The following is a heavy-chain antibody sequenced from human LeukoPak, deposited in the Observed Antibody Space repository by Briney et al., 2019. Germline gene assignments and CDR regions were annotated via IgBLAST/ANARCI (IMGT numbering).Heavy chain of an antibody. V-gene: IGHV3-7*05. CDR2: IKEDGGEI. J-gene: IGHJ5*01. Sequence: GGSLRLSCAASGITFSRSWMSWVRQAPGKGLEWVAFIKEDGGEIFYVDSVKGRFTISRDNSKNTLYLQLNTLRADDTATYYCAKPISGGLAVTADWFHPWGQGTLVVVSS. CDR1: GITFSRSW. CDR3: AKPISGGLAVTADWFHP. D-gene: IGHD6-19*01.